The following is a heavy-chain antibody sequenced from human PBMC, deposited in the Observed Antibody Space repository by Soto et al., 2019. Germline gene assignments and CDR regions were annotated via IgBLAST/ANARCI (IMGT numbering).Heavy chain of an antibody. CDR2: IKPGTGTT. V-gene: IGHV1-3*01. CDR1: GYSFITNA. Sequence: ASVKVSCKTSGYSFITNAMHWVRQAPGQRLEWLGWIKPGTGTTKYSQKFQGRVNITRDTSASTAYLELSTLRSEDTAVYFCARVVGPTYSYNYGMDVWGQGTTVTVSS. J-gene: IGHJ6*02. CDR3: ARVVGPTYSYNYGMDV. D-gene: IGHD2-15*01.